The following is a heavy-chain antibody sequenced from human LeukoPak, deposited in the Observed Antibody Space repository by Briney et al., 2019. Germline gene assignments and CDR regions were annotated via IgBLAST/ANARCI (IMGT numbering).Heavy chain of an antibody. CDR2: IYHSGST. J-gene: IGHJ3*02. V-gene: IGHV4-30-2*01. CDR1: GGSISSGGYS. CDR3: ARGRSSSWYGDAFDI. D-gene: IGHD6-13*01. Sequence: PSETLSLTCAVSGGSISSGGYSWSWIRQPPGKGLEWIGYIYHSGSTYYNPSLKSRVTISVDRSKNQFSLKLSSVTAADTAVYYCARGRSSSWYGDAFDIWGQGTMVTVSS.